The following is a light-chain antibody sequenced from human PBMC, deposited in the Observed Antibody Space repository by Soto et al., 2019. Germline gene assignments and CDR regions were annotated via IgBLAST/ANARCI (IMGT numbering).Light chain of an antibody. V-gene: IGKV3-11*01. CDR2: DAS. CDR3: QQRNSWPPV. J-gene: IGKJ3*01. Sequence: EVVLTQSPATLSLSPGERASFSCRASHSVNNYVAWYQQRPGQAPRLLIYDASNRATGIPPRFSGSGSGTDFTLTISSLEPEDFAVYFCQQRNSWPPVFGPWTKIESK. CDR1: HSVNNY.